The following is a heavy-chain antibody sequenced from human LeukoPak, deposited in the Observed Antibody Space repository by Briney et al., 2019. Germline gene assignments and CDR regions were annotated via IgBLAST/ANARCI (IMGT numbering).Heavy chain of an antibody. CDR2: IYPSDSDT. V-gene: IGHV5-51*01. CDR3: ARLGGSFYRPFVDY. J-gene: IGHJ4*02. D-gene: IGHD1-26*01. Sequence: GESLKISCKGSGYTFNGFWIAWVRQMPGKGLEWMGIIYPSDSDTRYSPSFQGQVTISADKSISTAYLQWSSLKASDTAMYYCARLGGSFYRPFVDYWGQGILVTVSS. CDR1: GYTFNGFW.